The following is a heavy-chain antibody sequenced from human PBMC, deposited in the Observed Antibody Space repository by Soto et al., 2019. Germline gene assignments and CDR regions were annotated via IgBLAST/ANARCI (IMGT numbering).Heavy chain of an antibody. Sequence: PSQTLSLTCAISGDSVSSNCAAWNWIRQSPSRGLEWLGRTYYRSKWYNDYAVSVKSRITINPDTSKNQFSLQLNSVTPEDTAVYYCARVSTGKTPGVYYFDYWGQGTLVTDSS. CDR2: TYYRSKWYN. CDR3: ARVSTGKTPGVYYFDY. J-gene: IGHJ4*02. D-gene: IGHD1-1*01. CDR1: GDSVSSNCAA. V-gene: IGHV6-1*01.